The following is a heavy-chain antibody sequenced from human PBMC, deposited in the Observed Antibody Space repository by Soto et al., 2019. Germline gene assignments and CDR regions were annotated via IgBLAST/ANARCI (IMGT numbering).Heavy chain of an antibody. CDR1: GYTFTSYD. CDR3: ARDRAPSYYRDYYYGMDV. Sequence: ASVKVSCKASGYTFTSYDINWVRQATGQGLEWMGWMNPNSGNTGYAQKFQGRVTMTRNTSISTAYMELSSLRSEDTAVYYCARDRAPSYYRDYYYGMDVWGQGTTVTVSS. D-gene: IGHD2-8*01. J-gene: IGHJ6*02. V-gene: IGHV1-8*01. CDR2: MNPNSGNT.